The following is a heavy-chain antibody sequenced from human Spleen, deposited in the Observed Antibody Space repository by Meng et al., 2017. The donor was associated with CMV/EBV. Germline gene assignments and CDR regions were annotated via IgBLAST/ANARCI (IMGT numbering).Heavy chain of an antibody. D-gene: IGHD7-27*01. Sequence: GSLRLSCAASGFTFSSYSMNWVRQAPGKGLEWIGYIYYSGSTNYKSSLKSRVTISVDTSKNQLSLKLTSVTAADTAVYYCARESGELGTYYFDFWGQGTLVTVSS. J-gene: IGHJ4*02. CDR1: GFTFSSYS. V-gene: IGHV4-59*01. CDR3: ARESGELGTYYFDF. CDR2: IYYSGST.